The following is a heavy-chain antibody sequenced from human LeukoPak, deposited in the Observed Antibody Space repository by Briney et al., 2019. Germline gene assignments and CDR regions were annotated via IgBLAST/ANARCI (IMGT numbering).Heavy chain of an antibody. CDR1: GFIFTSYG. Sequence: GGSLRLSCAASGFIFTSYGIHWVRQAPGKGLEWVTFIQYDGTGKYYTDSVRGRFTISRDNSENSVYLQMNSLRAEDTAVYYCAKDPSGSYFWGQGTLVTVSS. J-gene: IGHJ4*02. D-gene: IGHD1-26*01. V-gene: IGHV3-30*02. CDR2: IQYDGTGK. CDR3: AKDPSGSYF.